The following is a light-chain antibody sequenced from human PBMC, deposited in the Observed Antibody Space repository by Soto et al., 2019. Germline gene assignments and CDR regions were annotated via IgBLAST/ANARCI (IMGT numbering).Light chain of an antibody. CDR2: DNN. Sequence: QSVLTQPPSVSAAPGQKVTISCSGSSSSIARNYVSWYQQIPGTAPKLLIYDNNKRPSGIPDRFSGSKSGTSATLGITGLQTGDEANYYCAVWDSSLGAVEFGGGTKVTVL. CDR3: AVWDSSLGAVE. V-gene: IGLV1-51*01. J-gene: IGLJ2*01. CDR1: SSSIARNY.